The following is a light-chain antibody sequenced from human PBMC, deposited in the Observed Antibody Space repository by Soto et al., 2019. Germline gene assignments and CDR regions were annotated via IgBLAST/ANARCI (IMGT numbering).Light chain of an antibody. J-gene: IGLJ3*02. CDR2: GNS. CDR1: SSNIGAGYD. CDR3: QSYDSSLSGWV. Sequence: QPVLTQPPSLSGTPGQRVTISCTGSSSNIGAGYDVHWYQQLPGTAPKLLIYGNSNRPSGVPDRFSGSKSGTSASLAITGLRAEDEADYYCQSYDSSLSGWVFGGGTKLTVL. V-gene: IGLV1-40*01.